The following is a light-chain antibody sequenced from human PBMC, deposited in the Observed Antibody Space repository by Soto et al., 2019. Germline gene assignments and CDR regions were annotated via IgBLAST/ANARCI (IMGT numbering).Light chain of an antibody. J-gene: IGKJ2*01. CDR1: QSVTSIS. V-gene: IGKV3-20*01. CDR2: GAS. Sequence: EIVLTQSPGTLSLSPGERATLSCRASQSVTSISLAWYQQKPGQAPRLLIYGASSRATGIPDRFSGSGSGTDFTLTISRLEPEDFAVYYCQQYGDSAYTFGQGTKLEIE. CDR3: QQYGDSAYT.